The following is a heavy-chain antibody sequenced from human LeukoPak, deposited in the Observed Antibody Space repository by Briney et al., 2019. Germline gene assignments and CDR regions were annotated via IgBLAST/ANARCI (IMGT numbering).Heavy chain of an antibody. Sequence: ASVKVSCKASGYTFTSYGISWVRQAPGQGLEWMGWINPNSGGTNYAQKFQGRVTMTRDTSISTAYMELSRLRSDDTAVYYCARDLGGTYSRGAFDIWGQGTMVTVSS. CDR3: ARDLGGTYSRGAFDI. CDR2: INPNSGGT. CDR1: GYTFTSYG. J-gene: IGHJ3*02. V-gene: IGHV1-2*02. D-gene: IGHD6-13*01.